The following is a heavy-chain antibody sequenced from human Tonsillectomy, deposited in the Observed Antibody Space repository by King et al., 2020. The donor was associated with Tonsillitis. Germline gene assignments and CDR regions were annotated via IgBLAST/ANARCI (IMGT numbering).Heavy chain of an antibody. V-gene: IGHV3-49*03. Sequence: VQLVESGGGLVQPGRSLRLSCRASGFTLGDYAVSWFRQAPGKGLAWVGFIRSQTYGGTTEYAASAEGRFTISRDDSKSNAYLQMNSLTTEDTAIYSCVRQYFSGSVEYWGQGTLVTVSS. J-gene: IGHJ4*02. CDR1: GFTLGDYA. CDR3: VRQYFSGSVEY. D-gene: IGHD3-10*01. CDR2: IRSQTYGGTT.